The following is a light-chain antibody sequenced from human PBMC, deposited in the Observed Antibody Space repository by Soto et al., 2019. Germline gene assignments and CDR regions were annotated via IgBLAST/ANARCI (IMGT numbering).Light chain of an antibody. Sequence: DIQMSPSPSPPSASLVYRVTITFRASQSISSWLAWYQQKPGKAPKLLIYRASSLESGVPSRFSGSGSGTEFTLTISSLQPDDFATYYCQQYNSDSTFGQGTKVDIK. CDR2: RAS. J-gene: IGKJ1*01. CDR1: QSISSW. CDR3: QQYNSDST. V-gene: IGKV1-5*03.